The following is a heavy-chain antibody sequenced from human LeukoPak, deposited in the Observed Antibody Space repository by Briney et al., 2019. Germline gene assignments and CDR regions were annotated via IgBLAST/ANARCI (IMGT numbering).Heavy chain of an antibody. CDR1: GYTFTSYD. CDR3: ARGSRKNYDILTGFYFDP. V-gene: IGHV1-8*01. J-gene: IGHJ5*02. CDR2: MNPNSGNT. D-gene: IGHD3-9*01. Sequence: GASVKVSCKASGYTFTSYDINWVRQATGQGLEWMGWMNPNSGNTGYAQKFQGRVTMTRNTSISTAYMELSSLRSEDTAVYYCARGSRKNYDILTGFYFDPWGQGTLVTVSS.